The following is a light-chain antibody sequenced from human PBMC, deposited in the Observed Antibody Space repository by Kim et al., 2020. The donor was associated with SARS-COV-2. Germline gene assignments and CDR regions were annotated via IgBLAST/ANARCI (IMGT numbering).Light chain of an antibody. CDR1: SSNIGSNN. CDR3: AVWDDSLKQGV. J-gene: IGLJ3*02. V-gene: IGLV1-44*01. Sequence: QSVLTQPPSASGTPGQRVTISCSGSSSNIGSNNVVWYQQLPGAAPNLLIYSNNQRPSGIPDRFSGSRSGTSASLAISGLQSGDEADYYCAVWDDSLKQGVFCGWTQLTVL. CDR2: SNN.